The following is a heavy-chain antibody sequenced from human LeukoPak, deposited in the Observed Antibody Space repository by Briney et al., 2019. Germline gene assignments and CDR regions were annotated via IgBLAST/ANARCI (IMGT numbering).Heavy chain of an antibody. Sequence: GGSLRLSCAASGFTFSGSAMHWVRQASGKGLEWVGRIRSKANSCATAYAASVKGSFTISRDNSKNTLYLKLNGLRAEDTAVLFCAKEIWPLVTSPGHTYFDYWGQGTLVTVSS. CDR1: GFTFSGSA. V-gene: IGHV3-73*01. D-gene: IGHD2-21*02. J-gene: IGHJ4*02. CDR3: AKEIWPLVTSPGHTYFDY. CDR2: IRSKANSCAT.